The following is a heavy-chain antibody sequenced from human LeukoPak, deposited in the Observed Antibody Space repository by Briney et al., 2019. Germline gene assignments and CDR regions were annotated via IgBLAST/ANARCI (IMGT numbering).Heavy chain of an antibody. J-gene: IGHJ3*02. CDR1: GGTFSSYA. CDR3: AREEAYDAFDI. CDR2: IIPIFGTA. V-gene: IGHV1-69*13. Sequence: ASVKVSCKASGGTFSSYAISWVRQAPGQGLEWMGGIIPIFGTANYAQEFQGRVTITADESTSTAYMELSSLRSEDTAAYYCAREEAYDAFDIWGQGTMVTVSS.